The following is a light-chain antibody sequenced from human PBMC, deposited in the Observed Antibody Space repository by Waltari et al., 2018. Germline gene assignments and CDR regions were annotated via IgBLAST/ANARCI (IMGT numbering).Light chain of an antibody. CDR1: QSISSY. J-gene: IGKJ3*01. V-gene: IGKV1-39*01. Sequence: DIQMTQSPSSLSASVGARVTIPCRASQSISSYLTWFPQKPGKAPKLLIYASSSLQSGVPSRFSGSGSETDFTLTISSLQPEDFATYYCQQSYSTPPFTFGPGTKVDIK. CDR2: ASS. CDR3: QQSYSTPPFT.